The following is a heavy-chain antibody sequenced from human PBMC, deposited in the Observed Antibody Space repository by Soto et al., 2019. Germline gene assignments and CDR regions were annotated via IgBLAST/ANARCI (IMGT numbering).Heavy chain of an antibody. V-gene: IGHV3-23*01. D-gene: IGHD6-19*01. Sequence: GGSLRLSCAASGFGFTFSTSAMSWVRQAPGKGLEWVSTFRESGGTTHYANSVKGRFTISRDNAKNSLYLQMNSLRAEDTAVYYCARDSSGAVAGTLDYYYYMDVWGKGTTVTVSS. CDR2: FRESGGTT. CDR1: GFGFTFSTSA. CDR3: ARDSSGAVAGTLDYYYYMDV. J-gene: IGHJ6*03.